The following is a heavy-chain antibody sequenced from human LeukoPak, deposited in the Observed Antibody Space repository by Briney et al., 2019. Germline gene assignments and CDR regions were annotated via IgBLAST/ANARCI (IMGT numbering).Heavy chain of an antibody. D-gene: IGHD2-2*01. V-gene: IGHV1-18*01. CDR1: GYTFTSYG. CDR2: ISAYNGNT. CDR3: ASGYQLPAGYYYYGMDV. Sequence: ASVKVSFKASGYTFTSYGISWVRQAPGQGLEWMGWISAYNGNTNYAQKLQGRVTMTTDTSTSTAYMELRSLRSDDTAVYYCASGYQLPAGYYYYGMDVWGQGTTVTVSS. J-gene: IGHJ6*02.